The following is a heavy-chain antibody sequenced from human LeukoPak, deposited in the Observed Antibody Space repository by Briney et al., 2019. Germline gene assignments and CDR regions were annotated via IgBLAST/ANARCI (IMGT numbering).Heavy chain of an antibody. CDR1: GGSISSYY. Sequence: PSETLSLTCTVSGGSISSYYWSWIRQPPGKGLEWIGYIYYSGSTNYNPSLKSRVTISVDTSKNQFSLKLSSVTAADTAVYYCARAGRTYYYDSSGYYYVGHFDYWGQGTLVTVSS. J-gene: IGHJ4*02. CDR2: IYYSGST. D-gene: IGHD3-22*01. CDR3: ARAGRTYYYDSSGYYYVGHFDY. V-gene: IGHV4-59*01.